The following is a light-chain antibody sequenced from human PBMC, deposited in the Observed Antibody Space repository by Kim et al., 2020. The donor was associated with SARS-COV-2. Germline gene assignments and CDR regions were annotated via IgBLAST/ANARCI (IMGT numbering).Light chain of an antibody. J-gene: IGLJ3*02. CDR3: CSRDPSSGHWV. CDR1: GDSNNN. V-gene: IGLV3-19*01. Sequence: ALAQTVTITSQGDGDSNNNAGWCHQKERQAPVLVVYGDDIHPSGIPNRFSGSGSGSRTSLSITRAEAEDEADYYYCSRDPSSGHWVFGGGTKVTVL. CDR2: GDD.